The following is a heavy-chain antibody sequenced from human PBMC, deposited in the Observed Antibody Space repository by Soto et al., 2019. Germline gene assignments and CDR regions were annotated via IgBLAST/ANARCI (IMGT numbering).Heavy chain of an antibody. CDR1: GFTFSSYG. J-gene: IGHJ4*02. Sequence: QVQLVESGGGVVQPGRSLRLSCAASGFTFSSYGMHWVRQAPGKGLEWVAVISYDGSNKYYADSVKGRFTISRDNSKNTLYLQMNSLRAEDTAVYYCAKPPVATIYKGGFDYWGQGTLVTVSS. CDR2: ISYDGSNK. CDR3: AKPPVATIYKGGFDY. V-gene: IGHV3-30*18. D-gene: IGHD5-12*01.